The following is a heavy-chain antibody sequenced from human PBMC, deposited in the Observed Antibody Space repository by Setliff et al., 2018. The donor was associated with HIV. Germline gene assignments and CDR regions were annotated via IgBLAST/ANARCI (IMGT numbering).Heavy chain of an antibody. CDR2: IYYSGST. CDR1: GGSISSYY. V-gene: IGHV4-59*08. J-gene: IGHJ6*03. CDR3: ASLDGSESPYIYYYYMDV. D-gene: IGHD3-10*01. Sequence: SETLSLTCTVSGGSISSYYWSWIRQPPGKGLEWIGYIYYSGSTNYSPSLKSRAAISVDTSKNQISLKLSSVTAADTAVYYCASLDGSESPYIYYYYMDVWGKGTAVTVSS.